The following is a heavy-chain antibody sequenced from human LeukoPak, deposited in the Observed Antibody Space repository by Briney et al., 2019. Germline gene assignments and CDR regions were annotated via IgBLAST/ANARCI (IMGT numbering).Heavy chain of an antibody. J-gene: IGHJ4*02. V-gene: IGHV3-30-3*01. Sequence: GGSLRLSCAASGFTFSSYAMHWVRQAPGKGLEWVAVISYDGSNKYYADSVKGRFTISRDNSKNTLYLQMNSLRAEDTAVYYCAPDPSIAVAVHFDYWGQGTLVTVSS. CDR2: ISYDGSNK. CDR3: APDPSIAVAVHFDY. D-gene: IGHD6-19*01. CDR1: GFTFSSYA.